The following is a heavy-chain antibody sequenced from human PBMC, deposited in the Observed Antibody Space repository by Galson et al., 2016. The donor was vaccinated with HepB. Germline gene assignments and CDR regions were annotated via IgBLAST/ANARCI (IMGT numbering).Heavy chain of an antibody. J-gene: IGHJ4*02. CDR1: GDSITNYY. CDR2: VYYSGNT. CDR3: ATSVPRRSTTWDY. Sequence: LSLTCTVSGDSITNYYWSWIRQPPGKGLQWIGYVYYSGNTAYNPSLRSRVTMSTDTSKNQFSLKLTSVTAADTAIYYCATSVPRRSTTWDYWGQGTLVTVSS. D-gene: IGHD5/OR15-5a*01. V-gene: IGHV4-59*01.